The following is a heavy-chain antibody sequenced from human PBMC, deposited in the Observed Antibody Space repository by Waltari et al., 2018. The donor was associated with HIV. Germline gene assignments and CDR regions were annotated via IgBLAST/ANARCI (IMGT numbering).Heavy chain of an antibody. Sequence: EVQLVESGGGLVQPGGSLRLSCSASGFSVSDHYMSWVPLAPGKGLQWVSVLYNEGRTQYIDSVKGRLTIFSDNSKNALYLQMNSLRVDDTAVYYCARMKRSYGSGQARYFYFGMDVWGQGTTVIVSS. V-gene: IGHV3-53*01. CDR1: GFSVSDHY. CDR3: ARMKRSYGSGQARYFYFGMDV. J-gene: IGHJ6*02. CDR2: LYNEGRT. D-gene: IGHD3-10*01.